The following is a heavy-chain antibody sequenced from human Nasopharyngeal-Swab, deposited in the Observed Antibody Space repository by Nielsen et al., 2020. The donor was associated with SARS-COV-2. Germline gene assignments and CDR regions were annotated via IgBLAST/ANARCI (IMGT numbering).Heavy chain of an antibody. CDR2: INPNSGDT. V-gene: IGHV1-2*06. J-gene: IGHJ4*02. D-gene: IGHD2-8*01. CDR3: ARDDGDVPGVTGSGPPGGF. CDR1: GYTFTDYY. Sequence: ASVKVSCKASGYTFTDYYMHWVRQAPGQGLEWRGRINPNSGDTNYAQNFQGRVTMTRDTSIKTAYMELSSLRSDDTAVYYCARDDGDVPGVTGSGPPGGFWGQGTLVTVSS.